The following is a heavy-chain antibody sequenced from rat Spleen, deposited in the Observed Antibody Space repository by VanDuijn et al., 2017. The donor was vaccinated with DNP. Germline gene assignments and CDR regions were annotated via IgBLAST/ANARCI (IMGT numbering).Heavy chain of an antibody. Sequence: EVQLVESGGGLVQPGRSLKLSCAASGFTFRNYGMAWVRQAPTQGLEWVASISTVGHNSFYRDSVKGRFTISRDNAKNTQYLQMDSLRSEDTATYYCATSSYYGYDYGFAYWGQGTLVTVSS. CDR1: GFTFRNYG. J-gene: IGHJ3*01. CDR2: ISTVGHNS. CDR3: ATSSYYGYDYGFAY. V-gene: IGHV5S13*01. D-gene: IGHD1-7*01.